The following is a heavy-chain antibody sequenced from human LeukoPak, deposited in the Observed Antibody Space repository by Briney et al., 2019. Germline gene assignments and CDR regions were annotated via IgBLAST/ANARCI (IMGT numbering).Heavy chain of an antibody. J-gene: IGHJ3*02. D-gene: IGHD3-10*01. V-gene: IGHV3-48*04. CDR2: ISSSSNTI. Sequence: GGSLRLSCAASGFTFSSYSMNWVRQAPGKGLEWVSYISSSSNTIEYADSVKGRFTISRDNAKNSLYLQMNSLRAEDTAVYYCASPVYVSGSFYAFDIWGQGTMVTVSS. CDR3: ASPVYVSGSFYAFDI. CDR1: GFTFSSYS.